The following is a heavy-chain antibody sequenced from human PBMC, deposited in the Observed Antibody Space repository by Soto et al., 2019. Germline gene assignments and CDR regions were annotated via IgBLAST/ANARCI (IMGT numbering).Heavy chain of an antibody. Sequence: TSETLSLTCTVSGGSVSSGSYYWSWIRQPPGKRLEWIGYIYDNGNTNYNPSLKSRVTISIDTSKNQFSLNLRSVTAADTAVYYCARADSLWGQGILVTVSS. V-gene: IGHV4-61*01. CDR3: ARADSL. CDR1: GGSVSSGSYY. CDR2: IYDNGNT. J-gene: IGHJ4*02.